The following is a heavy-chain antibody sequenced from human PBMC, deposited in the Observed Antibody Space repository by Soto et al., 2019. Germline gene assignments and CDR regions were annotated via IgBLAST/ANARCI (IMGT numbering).Heavy chain of an antibody. CDR2: IYWNDDK. D-gene: IGHD3-16*01. J-gene: IGHJ6*02. V-gene: IGHV2-5*01. CDR1: GFSLSTSGVG. Sequence: SGLTLVNPTQTLTLTCTFSGFSLSTSGVGVGWIRQPPGKALEWLALIYWNDDKRYSPSLKSRLTITKDTSKNQVVLTMTNMDPVDTATYYCAHRQQAAWGKYYYYGMDVWGQGTTVTVSS. CDR3: AHRQQAAWGKYYYYGMDV.